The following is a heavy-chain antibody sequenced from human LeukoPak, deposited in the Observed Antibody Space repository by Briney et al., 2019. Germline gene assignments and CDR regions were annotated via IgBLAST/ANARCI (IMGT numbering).Heavy chain of an antibody. CDR2: ISSSSSYI. CDR3: ARDSYCGGDCYSTFDY. CDR1: GFTFSSYS. Sequence: GGSLRLSCAASGFTFSSYSMNWVRQAPGNGLEWVSSISSSSSYIYYADSVKGRFTISRDNAKNSLYLQMNSLRAEDTAVYYCARDSYCGGDCYSTFDYWGQGTLVTVSS. V-gene: IGHV3-21*01. D-gene: IGHD2-21*02. J-gene: IGHJ4*02.